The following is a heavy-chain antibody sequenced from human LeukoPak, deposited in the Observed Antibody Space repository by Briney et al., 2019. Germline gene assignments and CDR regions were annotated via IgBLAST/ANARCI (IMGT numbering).Heavy chain of an antibody. Sequence: PSVTLSLTCTVSGGSISSSSYYWGWIRQPPGRGLESIRSIYFSGTTYYNPSLKSRVTISVDTSKNQVSLKLSSVTAADTAVYYCARLEVTTGDCFDYWGQGTLVTVSS. CDR3: ARLEVTTGDCFDY. CDR1: GGSISSSSYY. V-gene: IGHV4-39*01. J-gene: IGHJ4*02. D-gene: IGHD4-17*01. CDR2: IYFSGTT.